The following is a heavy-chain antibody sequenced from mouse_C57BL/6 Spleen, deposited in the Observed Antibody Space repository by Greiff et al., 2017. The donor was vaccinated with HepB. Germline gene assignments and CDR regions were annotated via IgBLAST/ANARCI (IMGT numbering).Heavy chain of an antibody. V-gene: IGHV1-61*01. Sequence: QVQLKQPGAELVRPGSSVKLSCKASGYTFTSYWMDWVKQRPGQGLEWIGNIYPSDSETHYNQKFKDKATLTVDKSSSTAYMQLSSLTSEDSAVYYCARRDYDVPYYFDYWGQGTTLTVSS. CDR2: IYPSDSET. J-gene: IGHJ2*01. CDR1: GYTFTSYW. CDR3: ARRDYDVPYYFDY. D-gene: IGHD2-4*01.